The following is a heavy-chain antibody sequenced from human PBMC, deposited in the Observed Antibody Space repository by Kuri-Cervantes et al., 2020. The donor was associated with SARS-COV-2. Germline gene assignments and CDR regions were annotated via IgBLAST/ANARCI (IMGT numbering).Heavy chain of an antibody. J-gene: IGHJ4*02. CDR3: ARSYLGWSSSSAV. V-gene: IGHV4-39*01. CDR2: IYYSGST. Sequence: SETLSLTCTVSGGSINSYYWSWIRQPPGKGLEWIGSIYYSGSTYYNPSPKSRVTISVDTSKNQFSLKLSSVTAADTAVYYCARSYLGWSSSSAVWGRGTLVTVSS. D-gene: IGHD6-6*01. CDR1: GGSINSYY.